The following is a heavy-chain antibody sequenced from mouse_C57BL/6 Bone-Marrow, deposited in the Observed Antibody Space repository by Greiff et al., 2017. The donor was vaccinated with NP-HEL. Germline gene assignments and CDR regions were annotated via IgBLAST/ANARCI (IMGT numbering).Heavy chain of an antibody. Sequence: QVQLQQSGAELVKPGASVKMSCKASGYTFTSYWITWVKQRPGQGLEWIGDIYPGSGSTNYNEKFKSKATLTVDTSSSTAYMQLSSLTSEDSAVYYCARWAVVEDAMDYWGQGTSVTVSS. J-gene: IGHJ4*01. D-gene: IGHD1-1*01. CDR3: ARWAVVEDAMDY. V-gene: IGHV1-55*01. CDR2: IYPGSGST. CDR1: GYTFTSYW.